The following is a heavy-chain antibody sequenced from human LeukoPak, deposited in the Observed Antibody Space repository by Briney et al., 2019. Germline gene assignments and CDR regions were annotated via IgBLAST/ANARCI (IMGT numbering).Heavy chain of an antibody. CDR1: GFTFGSYA. D-gene: IGHD4-17*01. V-gene: IGHV3-23*01. CDR3: AKDQNTVATAPFDY. J-gene: IGHJ4*02. Sequence: PGGSLRLSCAASGFTFGSYAMSWVRQAPGKGLEWVSSISASGGTIYYADSVKGRFTISRDNSKNVLYLQMNSLRAEDTALYYCAKDQNTVATAPFDYWGQGTLVTVSS. CDR2: ISASGGTI.